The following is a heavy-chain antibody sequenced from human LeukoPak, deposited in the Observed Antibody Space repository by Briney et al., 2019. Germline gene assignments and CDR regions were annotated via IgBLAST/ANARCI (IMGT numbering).Heavy chain of an antibody. V-gene: IGHV4-39*07. Sequence: PSATLTLTRTASGGSISNSSYYWGRIRQPPGKGLEWIGSIYYSGSTYYNPSLKSRVTISVDTSKNQFSLKLSSVTAADTAVYYCASDGITMIVVAPYAFDIWGQGTMVTVSS. J-gene: IGHJ3*02. CDR2: IYYSGST. CDR1: GGSISNSSYY. CDR3: ASDGITMIVVAPYAFDI. D-gene: IGHD3-22*01.